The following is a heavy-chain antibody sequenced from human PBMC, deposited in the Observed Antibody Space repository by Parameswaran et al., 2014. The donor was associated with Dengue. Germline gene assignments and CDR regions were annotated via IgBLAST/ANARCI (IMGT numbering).Heavy chain of an antibody. CDR2: IYSDSKP. CDR3: GIPTYTSSWYRQGDY. Sequence: VRQMPGKGLEWVSIIYSDSKPYYPDSVKGRFTISRDKSKNTLYLQMNSLRPEDTAVYYCGIPTYTSSWYRQGDYWGQGTLVTVSS. J-gene: IGHJ4*02. D-gene: IGHD6-13*01. V-gene: IGHV3-66*02.